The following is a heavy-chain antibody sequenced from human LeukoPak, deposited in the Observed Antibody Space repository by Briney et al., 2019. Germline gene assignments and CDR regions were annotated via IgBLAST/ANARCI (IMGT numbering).Heavy chain of an antibody. J-gene: IGHJ1*01. CDR2: ISPNGSDT. Sequence: GGTLRLSCATSGVTFSSYWIHWVRHAPGKGLVWVSRISPNGSDTNYADSVKGRFTVSRDNAKNTLYLQMSSLRADDTAVYYCVVNTGSGTFGHFQDWGQGTLVTVSS. CDR3: VVNTGSGTFGHFQD. CDR1: GVTFSSYW. V-gene: IGHV3-74*01. D-gene: IGHD3-10*01.